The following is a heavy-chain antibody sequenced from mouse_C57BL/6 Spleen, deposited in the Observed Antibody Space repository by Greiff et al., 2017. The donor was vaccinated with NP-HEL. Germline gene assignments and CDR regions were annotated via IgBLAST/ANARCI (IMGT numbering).Heavy chain of an antibody. Sequence: VQLQQSGAELVKPGASVKLSCKASGYTFTSYWMQWVKQRPGQGLEWIGEIDPSDSYTNYNQKFKGKATLTVDTSSSTAYMQLSSLTSEDSAVYYCARAYYYGSIYAAWFAYWGQGTLVTVSA. CDR3: ARAYYYGSIYAAWFAY. V-gene: IGHV1-50*01. CDR1: GYTFTSYW. J-gene: IGHJ3*01. D-gene: IGHD1-1*01. CDR2: IDPSDSYT.